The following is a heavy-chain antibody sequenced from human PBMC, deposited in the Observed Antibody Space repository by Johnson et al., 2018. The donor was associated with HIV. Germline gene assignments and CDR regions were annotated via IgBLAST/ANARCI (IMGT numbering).Heavy chain of an antibody. Sequence: VQLVESGGGLVQPGGSLKVSCAASGFTFSNVWMHWVRQAPGKGLEWVGRIKRKTDGGTTDYAAPVKGKFTISRDNSKNSLYLQMNSLRPDDSAVYYCARDRWLGDAFDIWGQGTMVTVSS. CDR2: IKRKTDGGTT. J-gene: IGHJ3*02. V-gene: IGHV3-15*01. CDR1: GFTFSNVW. CDR3: ARDRWLGDAFDI. D-gene: IGHD6-19*01.